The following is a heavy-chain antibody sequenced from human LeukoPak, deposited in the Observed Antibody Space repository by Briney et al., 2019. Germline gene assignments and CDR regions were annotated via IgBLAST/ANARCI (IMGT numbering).Heavy chain of an antibody. J-gene: IGHJ4*02. CDR2: IYYSGST. CDR3: ARQSGGSRY. D-gene: IGHD2-15*01. CDR1: GGSISSSSYY. V-gene: IGHV4-39*01. Sequence: SETLSLTCTVPGGSISSSSYYWGWIRQPPGKGLEWIGSIYYSGSTYYNPSLKSRVTISVDTSKNQFSLKLSSVTAADTAVYYCARQSGGSRYWGQGTLVTVSS.